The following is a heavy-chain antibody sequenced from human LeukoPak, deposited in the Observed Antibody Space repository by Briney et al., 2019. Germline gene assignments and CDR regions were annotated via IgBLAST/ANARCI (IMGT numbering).Heavy chain of an antibody. D-gene: IGHD3-3*01. J-gene: IGHJ4*02. Sequence: PSETLSLTCTVSGGSISSYYWSWIRQPPGKGLEWIGYIYYSGSTNYNPSLKSRVTISVDTSKNQFSLKLSSVTAADTAVYYCAREQVTVSPFDYWGQGTLVTVSS. CDR1: GGSISSYY. CDR3: AREQVTVSPFDY. CDR2: IYYSGST. V-gene: IGHV4-59*12.